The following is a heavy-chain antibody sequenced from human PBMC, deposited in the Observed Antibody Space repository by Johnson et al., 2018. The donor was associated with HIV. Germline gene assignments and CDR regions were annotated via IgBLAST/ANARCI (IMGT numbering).Heavy chain of an antibody. Sequence: VQLVESGGGLVQPGGSLRLSCAASGFTFSSYWMSWVRQAPGKGLEWVANIKQDGSEKYCVDSVKGRFTISRDNSKNTLYLQMNSLRAEDTAVYYCAQGYYDILTGYYDAFDIWGQGTMVMVSS. V-gene: IGHV3-7*01. CDR3: AQGYYDILTGYYDAFDI. J-gene: IGHJ3*02. CDR1: GFTFSSYW. D-gene: IGHD3-9*01. CDR2: IKQDGSEK.